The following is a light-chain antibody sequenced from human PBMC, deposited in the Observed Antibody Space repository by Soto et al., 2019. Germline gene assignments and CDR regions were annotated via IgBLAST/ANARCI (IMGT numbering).Light chain of an antibody. Sequence: QSVLTQSSSASASLGSSVKVTCTLSSGHSSYIILWHQQQPGKAPRYLMKLEGSGSYNKGSGVPDRFSGSSSGADRYLTISNLQFEDEADYYCETWDSYTGVFGGGTKLTVL. J-gene: IGLJ3*02. CDR3: ETWDSYTGV. CDR1: SGHSSYI. V-gene: IGLV4-60*02. CDR2: LEGSGSY.